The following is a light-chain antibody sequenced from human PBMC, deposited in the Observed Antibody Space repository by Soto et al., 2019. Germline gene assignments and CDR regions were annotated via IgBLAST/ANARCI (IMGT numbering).Light chain of an antibody. CDR2: AAS. V-gene: IGKV3-11*01. J-gene: IGKJ4*01. CDR1: QSVRNS. CDR3: QQRSDWPPSLT. Sequence: VLTQSPSTLSLSPGERATLSFRASQSVRNSLAWYQQKPGQAPRLLIYAASHRATGIPTRFSGSGSGTDFILTITSLEPEDVAVYYCQQRSDWPPSLTFGGGTKVDIK.